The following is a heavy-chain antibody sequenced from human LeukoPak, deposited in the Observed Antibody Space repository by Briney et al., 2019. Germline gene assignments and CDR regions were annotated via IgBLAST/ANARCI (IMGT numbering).Heavy chain of an antibody. CDR2: INPNSGGT. Sequence: ASVKVSCKASGYTFTGYYMHWVRQAPGQGLEWMGWINPNSGGTNYAQKFQGRVTMTRDTSISTAYMELSRLRSDDTAVYYCARVISPDSYFYFSEYYYMDVWGKGTTVTVSS. D-gene: IGHD3-10*01. CDR3: ARVISPDSYFYFSEYYYMDV. J-gene: IGHJ6*03. V-gene: IGHV1-2*02. CDR1: GYTFTGYY.